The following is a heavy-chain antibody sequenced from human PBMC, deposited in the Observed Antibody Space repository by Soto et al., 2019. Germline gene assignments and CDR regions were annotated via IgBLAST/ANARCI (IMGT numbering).Heavy chain of an antibody. Sequence: SETLSLTCTVSGGSVSSGSYYWSWIRQPPGKGLEWIGYIYYSGSTNYNPSLKSRVTISVDTSKNQFSLKLSSVTAADTAVYYCARGGFYSSSSYYGMDVWGQGTTVTVSS. J-gene: IGHJ6*02. CDR1: GGSVSSGSYY. D-gene: IGHD6-6*01. V-gene: IGHV4-61*01. CDR3: ARGGFYSSSSYYGMDV. CDR2: IYYSGST.